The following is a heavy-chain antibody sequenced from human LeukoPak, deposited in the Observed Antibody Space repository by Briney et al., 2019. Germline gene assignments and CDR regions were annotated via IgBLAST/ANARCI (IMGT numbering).Heavy chain of an antibody. CDR3: ARDQGPIAVAGTDYYYGMDV. Sequence: ASVKVSCKASGYTFTGYYMHWVRQAPGQGLEWMGWNNPNSGGTNYAQKFQGRVTMTRDTSISTAYMELSRLRSDDTAVYYCARDQGPIAVAGTDYYYGMDVWGQGTTVTVSS. CDR2: NNPNSGGT. CDR1: GYTFTGYY. D-gene: IGHD6-19*01. V-gene: IGHV1-2*02. J-gene: IGHJ6*02.